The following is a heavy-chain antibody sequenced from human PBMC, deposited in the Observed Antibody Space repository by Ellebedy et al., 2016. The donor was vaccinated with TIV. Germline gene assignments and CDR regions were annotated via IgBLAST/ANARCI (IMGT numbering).Heavy chain of an antibody. D-gene: IGHD3-10*01. CDR3: ARGGGFGPTNWFDP. J-gene: IGHJ5*02. CDR1: GGSFSGYY. CDR2: INHSGST. V-gene: IGHV4-34*01. Sequence: MPSETLSLTCAVYGGSFSGYYWSWIRQPPGKGLEWIGEINHSGSTNYNPSLKSRVTISVDTSKNQFSLKLSSVTAADTAVYYCARGGGFGPTNWFDPWGQGTLVTVSS.